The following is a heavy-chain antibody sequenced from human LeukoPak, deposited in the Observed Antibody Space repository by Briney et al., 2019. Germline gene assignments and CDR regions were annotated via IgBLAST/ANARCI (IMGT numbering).Heavy chain of an antibody. CDR2: ISGSGGST. Sequence: GGSLRLSCAASGFTFSSYAMSWVRQAPGKGLEWVSAISGSGGSTYYADSVKGRFTISRDNSKNTLYLQMNSLRAEDTAVYYCAKDPVDIVVVPAAIPTFFDYWGQGTLVTVSS. V-gene: IGHV3-23*01. CDR1: GFTFSSYA. J-gene: IGHJ4*02. D-gene: IGHD2-2*01. CDR3: AKDPVDIVVVPAAIPTFFDY.